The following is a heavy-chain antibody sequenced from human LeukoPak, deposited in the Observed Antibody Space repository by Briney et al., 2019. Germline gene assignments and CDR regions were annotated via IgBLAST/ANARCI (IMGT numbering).Heavy chain of an antibody. D-gene: IGHD6-19*01. CDR1: GLTFSSYA. Sequence: GGSLRLSCAASGLTFSSYAMHWVRQAPGKGLEWVAVISYDGSNKYYADSVKGRFTISRDNSKNTLYLQMNSLRAEDTAIYYCAGDRNSDWYSPLDYWGQGSQVTVSP. V-gene: IGHV3-30-3*01. CDR3: AGDRNSDWYSPLDY. CDR2: ISYDGSNK. J-gene: IGHJ4*02.